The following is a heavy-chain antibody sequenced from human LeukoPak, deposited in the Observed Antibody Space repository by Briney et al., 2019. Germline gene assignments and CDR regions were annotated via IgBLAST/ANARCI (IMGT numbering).Heavy chain of an antibody. CDR3: ARDFTHTAVVIYYYGLDV. D-gene: IGHD5-18*01. CDR1: GFTFSDYY. CDR2: ISLSGSTV. J-gene: IGHJ6*02. V-gene: IGHV3-11*01. Sequence: GGSLRLSCAASGFTFSDYYMSWVRQTPGKGLEWVSYISLSGSTVYYADSVKGRFTISRDNAKNSLYLQMNSLRAEDTAVYYCARDFTHTAVVIYYYGLDVWGQGTTVTVSS.